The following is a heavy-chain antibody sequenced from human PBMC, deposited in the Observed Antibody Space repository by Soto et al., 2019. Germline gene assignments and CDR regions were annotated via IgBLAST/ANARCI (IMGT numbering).Heavy chain of an antibody. V-gene: IGHV1-18*04. Sequence: QPQLVQSGAEVRKPGASVKVSCKASGYTFTTYGISWVRQAPGQGLEWMGWIGGYNGDSHNAQTFQARLTMTRNTSTNTAYMELRSLRSDDPAVYYCARVGNNGWPLEYDYGGQGTLVTVSS. CDR3: ARVGNNGWPLEYDY. CDR2: IGGYNGDS. D-gene: IGHD2-8*01. J-gene: IGHJ4*02. CDR1: GYTFTTYG.